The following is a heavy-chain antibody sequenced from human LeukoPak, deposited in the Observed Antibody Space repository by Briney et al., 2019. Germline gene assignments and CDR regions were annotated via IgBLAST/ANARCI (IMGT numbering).Heavy chain of an antibody. J-gene: IGHJ4*02. CDR1: GFTFTTYG. CDR3: AKDQDPNSSGWYSAGGTRLFDY. V-gene: IGHV3-23*01. CDR2: IGGSGTRT. Sequence: GGSLRLSCSASGFTFTTYGMNWVRQAPGKGLERVSGIGGSGTRTYYADSVKGRFTISRDNSKNTLYLQMNSLRAEDTAVYYCAKDQDPNSSGWYSAGGTRLFDYWGQGTLVTVSS. D-gene: IGHD6-19*01.